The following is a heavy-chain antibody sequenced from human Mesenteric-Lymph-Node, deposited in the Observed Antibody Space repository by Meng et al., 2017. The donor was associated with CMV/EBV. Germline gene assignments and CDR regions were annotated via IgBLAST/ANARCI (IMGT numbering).Heavy chain of an antibody. D-gene: IGHD3-3*01. CDR1: WFSLRTSGVR. J-gene: IGHJ2*01. CDR3: AHSYDFWSGYHWYFDF. CDR2: IYWNDDK. Sequence: WFSLRTSGVRVGWIRQPPGKALEWLALIYWNDDKRYSPSLKSRLTISKDTSKNQVVLTITNVDPVDTATYYCAHSYDFWSGYHWYFDFWGRGALVTVSS. V-gene: IGHV2-5*01.